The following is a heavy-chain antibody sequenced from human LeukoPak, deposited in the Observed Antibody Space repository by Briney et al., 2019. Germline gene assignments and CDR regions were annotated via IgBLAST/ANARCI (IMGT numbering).Heavy chain of an antibody. CDR3: ARYDSSAYTPYYFDS. V-gene: IGHV3-21*01. CDR2: ISTSSSYI. D-gene: IGHD3-22*01. Sequence: GGSLRLSCAASGFTFNRYNMNWVRRAPGKGLEWVSSISTSSSYIYYADSVRGRLTISRDNAKNSLYLQMNSLRAEDTAVYYCARYDSSAYTPYYFDSWGQGTLVTVSS. CDR1: GFTFNRYN. J-gene: IGHJ4*02.